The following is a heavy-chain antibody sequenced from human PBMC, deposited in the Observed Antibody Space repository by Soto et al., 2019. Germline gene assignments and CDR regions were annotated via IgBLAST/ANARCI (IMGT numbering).Heavy chain of an antibody. V-gene: IGHV3-73*01. J-gene: IGHJ3*01. CDR2: IRSKANSYAT. D-gene: IGHD2-21*01. CDR1: GFTFSGSA. Sequence: EVQLVESGGGLVQPGGSLKLSCAASGFTFSGSAMHWVRQASGKGLEWVGRIRSKANSYATAYAASVKGRFTISRDDSKNTAYLQMNSLKAEDTAVYYCHVIRRFWGQGTMVTVSS. CDR3: HVIRRF.